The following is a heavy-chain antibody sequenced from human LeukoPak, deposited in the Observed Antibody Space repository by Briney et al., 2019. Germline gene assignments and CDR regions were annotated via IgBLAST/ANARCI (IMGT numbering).Heavy chain of an antibody. CDR2: IYISGSGST. D-gene: IGHD5-12*01. CDR3: ARDGYSGNDGL. V-gene: IGHV4-4*07. Sequence: PSETLSLTCTVSGGSISSYYWSWIRQPAGKGLGWIGRIYISGSGSTNYNPSLKSRVTMSVDTSKNQFSLKLSSVTAADTAVYYCARDGYSGNDGLWGQGTLVTVSS. J-gene: IGHJ4*02. CDR1: GGSISSYY.